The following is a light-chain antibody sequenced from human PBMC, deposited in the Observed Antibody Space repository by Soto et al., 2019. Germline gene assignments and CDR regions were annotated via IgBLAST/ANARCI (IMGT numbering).Light chain of an antibody. J-gene: IGKJ1*01. CDR2: AAS. CDR3: QQSHNSWT. Sequence: DLQMTQSPSSLSASVGDRVTITCRASQSISRHLNWYQQKPGKAPKFLIYAASSLQSGVPSRFSGSGSGSDFTLTISGLQPEDFATYYCQQSHNSWTFGQGTKVEIK. V-gene: IGKV1-39*01. CDR1: QSISRH.